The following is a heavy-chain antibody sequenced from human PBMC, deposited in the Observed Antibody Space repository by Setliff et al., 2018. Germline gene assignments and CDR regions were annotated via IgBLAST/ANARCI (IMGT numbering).Heavy chain of an antibody. Sequence: GGSLRLSCTASGLSYINDWVSWVRQAPGKGLEWLASINPHASEKYYVDSVRGRFTISRDNAKNSLSLQMNSLRTEDTAVYYCFGAGTCSYWGQGALVTV. CDR2: INPHASEK. V-gene: IGHV3-7*01. D-gene: IGHD3-10*01. J-gene: IGHJ4*02. CDR1: GLSYINDW. CDR3: FGAGTCSY.